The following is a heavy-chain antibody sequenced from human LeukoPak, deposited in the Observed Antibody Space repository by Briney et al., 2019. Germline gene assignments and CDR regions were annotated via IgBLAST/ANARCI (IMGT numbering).Heavy chain of an antibody. D-gene: IGHD3-10*01. J-gene: IGHJ6*02. CDR3: ARVSVAYYGSGSYYGMDV. Sequence: PGGSLRLSCAASGFTFNNAWMNWVRQAPGKGLEWVSSISSSSSYIYYADSVKGRFTISRDNAKNSLYLQMNSLRAEDTAVYYCARVSVAYYGSGSYYGMDVWGQGTTVTVSS. CDR2: ISSSSSYI. CDR1: GFTFNNAW. V-gene: IGHV3-21*01.